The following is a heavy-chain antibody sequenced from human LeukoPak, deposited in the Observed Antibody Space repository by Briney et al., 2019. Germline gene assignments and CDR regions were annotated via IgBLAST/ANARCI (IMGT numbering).Heavy chain of an antibody. D-gene: IGHD3-3*01. J-gene: IGHJ4*02. CDR1: GGTFSSYA. CDR2: IIPIFGTA. CDR3: ARKMEWLTDDY. V-gene: IGHV1-69*05. Sequence: SVKVSCKASGGTFSSYAISWVRQAPGQGLEWMGGIIPIFGTANYAQKFQGRVTITTDESTGTAYMELSSLRSDDTAVYYCARKMEWLTDDYWGQGTLVTVSS.